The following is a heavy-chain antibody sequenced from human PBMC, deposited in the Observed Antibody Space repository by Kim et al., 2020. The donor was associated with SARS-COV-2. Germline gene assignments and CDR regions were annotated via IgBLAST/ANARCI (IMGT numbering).Heavy chain of an antibody. D-gene: IGHD6-13*01. CDR2: IGTTGNT. Sequence: GGSLRLSCAASGFIFSIYDMHWVRQVRGKGLEWVATIGTTGNTYYPGSVKGRFIISRENAKNSLYLQMNSLRAGDTAIYYCARMVAAVGTGLDYWGQGTLVPVPA. V-gene: IGHV3-13*04. CDR3: ARMVAAVGTGLDY. CDR1: GFIFSIYD. J-gene: IGHJ4*02.